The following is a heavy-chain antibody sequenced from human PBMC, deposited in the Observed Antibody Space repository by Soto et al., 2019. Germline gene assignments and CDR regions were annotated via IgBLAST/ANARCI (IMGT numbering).Heavy chain of an antibody. Sequence: GGSLRLSCAASGFTFTSYTMNWVRQAPGKGLEWVSSISSSSDYIYYAGSMKGRVTISRDNAKNSLFLDMNSLTGEDTAVYYCARARVYATGPLDFWGQGTLVTSPQ. D-gene: IGHD6-13*01. V-gene: IGHV3-21*06. CDR1: GFTFTSYT. CDR2: ISSSSDYI. J-gene: IGHJ4*02. CDR3: ARARVYATGPLDF.